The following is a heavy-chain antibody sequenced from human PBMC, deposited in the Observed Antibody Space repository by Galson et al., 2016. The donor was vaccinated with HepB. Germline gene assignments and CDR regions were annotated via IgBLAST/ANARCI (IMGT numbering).Heavy chain of an antibody. J-gene: IGHJ3*02. D-gene: IGHD2-2*01. CDR2: IYYSGST. V-gene: IGHV4-39*02. CDR1: GGSISSSTYY. CDR3: AREDSSTAFDI. Sequence: TLSLTCTVSGGSISSSTYYWGWIRQPPEKGLEWIGSIYYSGSTYYNPSLKSRVAISVDTSKNQFSLKLSSVTAADTAVYYCAREDSSTAFDIWGQGKMVTVSS.